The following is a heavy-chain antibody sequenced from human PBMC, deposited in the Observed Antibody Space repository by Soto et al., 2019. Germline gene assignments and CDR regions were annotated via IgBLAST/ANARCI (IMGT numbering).Heavy chain of an antibody. CDR1: GFTFSSHG. CDR2: IWYDGSNK. D-gene: IGHD3-16*01. V-gene: IGHV3-33*01. Sequence: SLRLSCAASGFTFSSHGMHWVRQAPDKGLEWVAVIWYDGSNKYYADSVKGRFTISRDNSNNMLYLEMNSLRAEDTAVYYCARWGNWKVADNWGQGTLVTVSS. CDR3: ARWGNWKVADN. J-gene: IGHJ4*02.